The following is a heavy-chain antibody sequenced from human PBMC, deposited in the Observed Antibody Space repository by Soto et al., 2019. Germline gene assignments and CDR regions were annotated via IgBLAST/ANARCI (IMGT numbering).Heavy chain of an antibody. V-gene: IGHV1-69*13. CDR3: ARGSTVVTPSPFGSLDY. D-gene: IGHD4-17*01. CDR2: IIPIFGTA. Sequence: SVKVSCKASGGTFSSYAISWVRQPPGQGLEWMGGIIPIFGTANDEQKFQGRVTITADESTSTAYVELSSLRSEDTAVYYCARGSTVVTPSPFGSLDYWGQGTLVTVSS. J-gene: IGHJ4*02. CDR1: GGTFSSYA.